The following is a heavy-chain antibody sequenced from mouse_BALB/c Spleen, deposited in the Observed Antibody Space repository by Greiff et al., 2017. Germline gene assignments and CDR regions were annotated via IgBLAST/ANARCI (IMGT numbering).Heavy chain of an antibody. CDR1: GDSITSGY. J-gene: IGHJ4*01. CDR2: ISYSGST. D-gene: IGHD1-1*01. V-gene: IGHV3-8*02. Sequence: VQLQQSGPSLVKPSQTLSLTCSVTGDSITSGYWNWIRKFPGNKLEYMGYISYSGSTYYNPSLKSRISITRDTSKNQYYLQLNSVTTEDTATYYCARYRITTVVAPMDYWGQGTSVTVAS. CDR3: ARYRITTVVAPMDY.